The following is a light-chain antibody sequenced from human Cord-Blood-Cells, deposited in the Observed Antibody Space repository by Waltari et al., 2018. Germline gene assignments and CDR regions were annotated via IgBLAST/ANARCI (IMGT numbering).Light chain of an antibody. CDR1: QSVSSY. Sequence: ELVLPQSPATLSLSPGERATLACRASQSVSSYLAWYQQKPGQAPRLLIYDASNRATGIPARFSGSGSGTDFTLTISSLEPEDVAVYYCQQRSNLLLTFGGGTKVEIK. CDR3: QQRSNLLLT. CDR2: DAS. V-gene: IGKV3-11*01. J-gene: IGKJ4*01.